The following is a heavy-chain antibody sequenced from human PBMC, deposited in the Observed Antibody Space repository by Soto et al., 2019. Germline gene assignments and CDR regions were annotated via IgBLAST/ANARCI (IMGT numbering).Heavy chain of an antibody. CDR1: GDSFSSDDYY. D-gene: IGHD2-21*02. CDR2: ISYRVDT. V-gene: IGHV4-30-4*01. Sequence: SETLSLTCTVSGDSFSSDDYYWSWIRQPPGKGLEWIGYISYRVDTYYSPSLKGRVTMSIDTSKNQFSLNVSSVTAADTAVYYCARVAGVAYCGGDCYHFDYWGQGTLVTVSS. J-gene: IGHJ4*02. CDR3: ARVAGVAYCGGDCYHFDY.